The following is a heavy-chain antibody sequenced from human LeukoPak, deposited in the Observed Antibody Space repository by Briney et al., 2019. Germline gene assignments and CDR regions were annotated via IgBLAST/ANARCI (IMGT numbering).Heavy chain of an antibody. V-gene: IGHV3-23*01. CDR3: AKDSRMLLWFGVDY. CDR2: ISGSGGST. D-gene: IGHD3-10*01. Sequence: GGSLRLSCAASGFTFSSYAMSWVRQAPGKGLEWVSAISGSGGSTYYADSVKGRFTISRDNSKNTLYLQMNSLRAEETAVYYCAKDSRMLLWFGVDYWGQGTLVTVSS. CDR1: GFTFSSYA. J-gene: IGHJ4*02.